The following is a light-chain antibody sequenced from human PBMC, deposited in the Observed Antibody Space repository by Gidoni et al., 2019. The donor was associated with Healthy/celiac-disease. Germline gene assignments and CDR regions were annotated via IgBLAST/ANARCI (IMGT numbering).Light chain of an antibody. CDR1: QSVSSY. V-gene: IGKV3-11*01. CDR3: QQRSNWPSS. CDR2: AAS. Sequence: EIVLTQSPATLSMSPGDRATLSCRASQSVSSYLAWYQQKPGQAPRLLIYAASNRTTGIPARFSGSGSGTDFTLTISSPEPEDFAVYYCQQRSNWPSSFGRGTKVEIK. J-gene: IGKJ4*01.